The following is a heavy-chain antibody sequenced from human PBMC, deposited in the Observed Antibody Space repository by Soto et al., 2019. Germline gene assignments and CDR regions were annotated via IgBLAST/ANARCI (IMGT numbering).Heavy chain of an antibody. J-gene: IGHJ6*02. Sequence: SETLSLTCSVSGGSIGSYYWSWIRQPPGKGLEWIGYIYYSGSTNYNPSLKSRVTISVDTSKNQFSLQLNSVTPEDTAVYYCASNLGSAGTGYYGMDVWGQGTTVTVSS. V-gene: IGHV4-59*12. CDR2: IYYSGST. D-gene: IGHD6-13*01. CDR1: GGSIGSYY. CDR3: ASNLGSAGTGYYGMDV.